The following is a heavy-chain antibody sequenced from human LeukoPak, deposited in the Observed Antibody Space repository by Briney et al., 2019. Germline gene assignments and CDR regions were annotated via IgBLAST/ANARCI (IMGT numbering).Heavy chain of an antibody. CDR1: GYTFTSYG. CDR3: ARRRILGYCISISCRAYLDY. V-gene: IGHV1-18*01. D-gene: IGHD2-2*01. Sequence: ASVKVSCKASGYTFTSYGISWVRQAPGQGLEWMGWISAYNGNTNYAQKLQGRVTMTTDTSTSTAYMELRSLRSDDTAVYYCARRRILGYCISISCRAYLDYWGQGTLVTVSS. CDR2: ISAYNGNT. J-gene: IGHJ4*02.